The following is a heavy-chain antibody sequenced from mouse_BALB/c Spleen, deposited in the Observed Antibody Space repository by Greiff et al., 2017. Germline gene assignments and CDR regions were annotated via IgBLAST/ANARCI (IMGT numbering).Heavy chain of an antibody. CDR1: GYTFTSYV. D-gene: IGHD6-1*01. J-gene: IGHJ4*01. CDR2: INPYNDGT. Sequence: VQLQQSGPELVKPGASVKMSCKASGYTFTSYVMHWVKQKPGQGLEWIGYINPYNDGTKYNEKFKGKATLTSDKSSSTAYMELSSLTSEDSAVYYCARVPKSHYYAMDYWGQGTSVTVSS. V-gene: IGHV1-14*01. CDR3: ARVPKSHYYAMDY.